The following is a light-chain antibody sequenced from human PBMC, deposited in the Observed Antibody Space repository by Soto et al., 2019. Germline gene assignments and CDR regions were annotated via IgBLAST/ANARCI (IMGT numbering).Light chain of an antibody. V-gene: IGKV1-5*03. CDR1: QSISRW. CDR2: GAS. CDR3: QQYSSPSVT. J-gene: IGKJ4*01. Sequence: DIQMTQSPSTPASVGDRVTITCRASQSISRWLAWYQQKPGKAPKLLIYGASSLESGVPSRFSGSGSGTEFTLTISSLLPDDFATYYCQQYSSPSVTFGGGTKVDIK.